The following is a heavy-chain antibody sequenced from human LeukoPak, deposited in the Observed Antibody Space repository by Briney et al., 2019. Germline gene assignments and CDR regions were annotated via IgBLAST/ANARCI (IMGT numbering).Heavy chain of an antibody. Sequence: SETLSLTCAVYGGSFSGYYWSWIRQPPGKGLEWIGEINHSGSTNYNPSLKSRVTVSVDTSKNQFSLKLSSVTAADTAVYYCARGTFALEGRYSSSLVRYYYMDVWGKGTTVTVSS. V-gene: IGHV4-34*01. CDR3: ARGTFALEGRYSSSLVRYYYMDV. D-gene: IGHD6-13*01. CDR2: INHSGST. J-gene: IGHJ6*03. CDR1: GGSFSGYY.